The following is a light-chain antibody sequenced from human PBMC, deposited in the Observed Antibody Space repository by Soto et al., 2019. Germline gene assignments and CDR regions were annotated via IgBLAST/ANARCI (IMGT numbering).Light chain of an antibody. J-gene: IGLJ1*01. CDR1: SEDIGAYDY. CDR3: SSYRSRDTLEL. CDR2: AVN. Sequence: QSVLTQPASVSASPGQSIFISCTGTSEDIGAYDYVSWYQQHPGKAPKLILYAVNDRPSGVSSRFSGSKSGNTASLTISGVQPDDEADYYCSSYRSRDTLELFGTETKVAVL. V-gene: IGLV2-14*01.